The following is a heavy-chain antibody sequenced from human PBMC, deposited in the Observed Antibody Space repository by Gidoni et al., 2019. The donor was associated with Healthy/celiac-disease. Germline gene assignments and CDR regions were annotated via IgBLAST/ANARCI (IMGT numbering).Heavy chain of an antibody. J-gene: IGHJ4*02. CDR1: GYSFTSYW. CDR2: IHSCDSDT. Sequence: ERPVVQSGAPVPQPGEPVQISSKCSGYSFTSYWIGWVRQMTGIGLEWRGIIHSCDSDTRYSPSFQGQVTISADNSISTAYLQWSSVKASDTAMDYCARLLHGVYWGQGTLVTVSS. V-gene: IGHV5-51*01. D-gene: IGHD2-15*01. CDR3: ARLLHGVY.